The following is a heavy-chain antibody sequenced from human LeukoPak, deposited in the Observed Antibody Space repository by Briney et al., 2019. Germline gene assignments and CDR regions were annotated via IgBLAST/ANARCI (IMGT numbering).Heavy chain of an antibody. CDR3: AKYNGDALYYFDY. CDR2: ISHDGSDK. D-gene: IGHD4-17*01. Sequence: PGRSLRHSCAASGFTVRSFAMHWVRQAPGKGLEWVAVISHDGSDKYYADSVKGRFTISRDNSKNTLYLQMNSLRAEDTAVYYCAKYNGDALYYFDYWGQGTLVTVSS. J-gene: IGHJ4*02. V-gene: IGHV3-30*04. CDR1: GFTVRSFA.